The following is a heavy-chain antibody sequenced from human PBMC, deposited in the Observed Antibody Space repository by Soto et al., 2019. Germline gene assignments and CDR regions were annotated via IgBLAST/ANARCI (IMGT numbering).Heavy chain of an antibody. Sequence: GGSLRLSCAASGFTFDDYAMHWVRQAPGKGLEWVSGISWNSGSIGYADSVKGRFTISRDNAKNSLYLQMNSLRAEDTALYYCANLGYCSSTSCYFSRGFVDVWGKGTTVTVSS. J-gene: IGHJ6*04. CDR1: GFTFDDYA. CDR2: ISWNSGSI. CDR3: ANLGYCSSTSCYFSRGFVDV. V-gene: IGHV3-9*01. D-gene: IGHD2-2*01.